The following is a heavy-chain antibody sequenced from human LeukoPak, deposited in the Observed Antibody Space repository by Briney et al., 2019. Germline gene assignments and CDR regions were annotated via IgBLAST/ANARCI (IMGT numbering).Heavy chain of an antibody. CDR2: ISGSGGSA. D-gene: IGHD2-21*01. J-gene: IGHJ4*02. V-gene: IGHV3-23*01. CDR3: AKITRGVRPTNPIPDY. Sequence: GGSLRLSCAASGFTFSSYAMSWVRQAPGKGLEWVSAISGSGGSAYYADSVKGRFTISRDNSKNTLYLQMNSLRAEDTAVYYCAKITRGVRPTNPIPDYWGQGTLVTVSS. CDR1: GFTFSSYA.